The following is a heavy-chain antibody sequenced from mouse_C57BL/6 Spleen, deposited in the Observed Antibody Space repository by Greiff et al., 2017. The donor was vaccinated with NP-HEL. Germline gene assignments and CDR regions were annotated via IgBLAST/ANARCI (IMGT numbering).Heavy chain of an antibody. CDR1: GYTFTNYY. Sequence: EVQLQQSGPELVKPGASVKISCKASGYTFTNYYMHWVKQSHGESLEWIGDTNPNNGGTSYNEKFKGKATLTVDKSSSTAYMELSSLTSEESAVYYRAHNEGGTSADWGQGTLVAVSA. CDR2: TNPNNGGT. V-gene: IGHV1-26*01. J-gene: IGHJ3*01. CDR3: AHNEGGTSAD. D-gene: IGHD4-1*01.